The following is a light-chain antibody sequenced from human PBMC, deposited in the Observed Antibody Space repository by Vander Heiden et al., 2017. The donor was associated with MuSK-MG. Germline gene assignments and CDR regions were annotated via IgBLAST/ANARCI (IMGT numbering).Light chain of an antibody. CDR3: QQSYSTPWT. V-gene: IGKV1-39*01. J-gene: IGKJ1*01. CDR1: QSISSY. Sequence: DIQMTQSPSSLSASVGDRVTITCRASQSISSYLNWYQQKPGKAPKLLIYAASRLQSGVPSRFSGSGSGTDFTRTISSLQPEDFATCYCQQSYSTPWTFGQGTKVEIK. CDR2: AAS.